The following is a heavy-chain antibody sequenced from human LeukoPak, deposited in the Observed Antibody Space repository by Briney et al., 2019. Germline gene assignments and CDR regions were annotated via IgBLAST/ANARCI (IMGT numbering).Heavy chain of an antibody. CDR1: GYTFTGYY. Sequence: ASVKVSCKASGYTFTGYYMHWVRQAPGQGLEWMGWINPNSGGTNYAQKFQGWVTMTRDTSTSTVYMELSSLRSEDTAMYYCARDLRGYSYGYGYWGQGTLVTVSS. CDR3: ARDLRGYSYGYGY. V-gene: IGHV1-2*04. D-gene: IGHD5-18*01. CDR2: INPNSGGT. J-gene: IGHJ4*02.